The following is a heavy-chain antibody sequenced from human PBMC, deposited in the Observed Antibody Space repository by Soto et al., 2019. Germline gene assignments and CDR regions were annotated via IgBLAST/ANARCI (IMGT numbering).Heavy chain of an antibody. J-gene: IGHJ4*02. Sequence: ASVKVSCKASGGTFSNYAISWVRQAPGQGLEWMGSIMPMFGAANYAQKFQGTVTITADESTTTVYMELSNLRSEDTAVYFCARGSMAAASYFGYWGQGTLVTVSS. D-gene: IGHD2-15*01. V-gene: IGHV1-69*13. CDR3: ARGSMAAASYFGY. CDR2: IMPMFGAA. CDR1: GGTFSNYA.